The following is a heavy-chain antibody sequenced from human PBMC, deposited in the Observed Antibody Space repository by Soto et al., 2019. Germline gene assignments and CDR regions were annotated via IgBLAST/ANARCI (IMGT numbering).Heavy chain of an antibody. V-gene: IGHV3-48*02. CDR2: ITTSGSTT. D-gene: IGHD1-26*01. CDR1: GFSFNTYI. Sequence: EVQLVESGGGLVQPGGSLRLACAVSGFSFNTYIMNWVRQSPGKGLEWVSYITTSGSTTYYADSVKGRFTISRDNAKNSLYLQMNNLRDEDTAVYFCARRSGSYGLDYWGQGTLVTVSS. CDR3: ARRSGSYGLDY. J-gene: IGHJ4*02.